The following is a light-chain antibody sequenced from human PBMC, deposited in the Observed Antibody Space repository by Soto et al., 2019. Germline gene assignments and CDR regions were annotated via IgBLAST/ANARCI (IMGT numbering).Light chain of an antibody. V-gene: IGKV3-11*01. CDR3: QQRSNWPPIT. CDR2: DAS. Sequence: ENVLTQSPPTLSLCPGERATLSCRSSQSVSIYLAWYQQRPGQAPRLLIYDASNRATGIPARFSGSGSGTDFTLTISSLEPEDFAIYYCQQRSNWPPITFGQGTRLEIK. CDR1: QSVSIY. J-gene: IGKJ5*01.